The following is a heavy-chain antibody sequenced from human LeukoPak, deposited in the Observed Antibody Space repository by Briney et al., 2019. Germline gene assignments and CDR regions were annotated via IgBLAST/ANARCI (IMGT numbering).Heavy chain of an antibody. CDR3: ARGRYYYDSSGYYDY. V-gene: IGHV4-59*01. D-gene: IGHD3-22*01. CDR2: IYYSGST. Sequence: SETLSLTCTVSGGSISSYYWSWIRQPPGKGLEWIGYIYYSGSTNYNPSLKSRVTISVDTSKNQFSLKLSSVTAADTAVYYCARGRYYYDSSGYYDYWGQGTLVTVSS. J-gene: IGHJ4*02. CDR1: GGSISSYY.